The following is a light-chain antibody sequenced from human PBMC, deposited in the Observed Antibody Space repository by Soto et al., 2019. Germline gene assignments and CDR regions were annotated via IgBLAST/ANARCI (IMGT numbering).Light chain of an antibody. V-gene: IGKV3-20*01. CDR1: QSVSSY. CDR2: DAS. Sequence: EIVMTQSPATLSVSPGERATLSCRASQSVSSYLAWYQQKPGQAPRLLIYDASSRATGIPDRFSGSGSGTDFTLTISRLEPEDFAVYYCQQYGSSPGLITFGPGTKVDIK. CDR3: QQYGSSPGLIT. J-gene: IGKJ3*01.